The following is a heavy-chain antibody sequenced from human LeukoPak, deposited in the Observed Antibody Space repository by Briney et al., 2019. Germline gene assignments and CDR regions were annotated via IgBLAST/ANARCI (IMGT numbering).Heavy chain of an antibody. CDR3: GRGGAFPGTAP. CDR2: ISYYGST. Sequence: PSETLSLTCAVSGYSITEGFSWGWIRQPPGQGLEWIASISYYGSTYSKSTLQSRLTISRDTSKNEFSLRLTSVTATDTAVYYWGRGGAFPGTAPGGQGPPVPVSS. CDR1: GYSITEGFS. D-gene: IGHD2-21*01. V-gene: IGHV4-38-2*01. J-gene: IGHJ5*02.